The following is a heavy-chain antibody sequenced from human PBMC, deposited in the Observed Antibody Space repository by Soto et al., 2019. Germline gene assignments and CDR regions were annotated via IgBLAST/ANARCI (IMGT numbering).Heavy chain of an antibody. D-gene: IGHD4-17*01. V-gene: IGHV1-46*01. CDR3: ARAVSTKTAAIDY. J-gene: IGHJ4*02. CDR2: ITPSSGST. Sequence: QVQLVQSGAEVKNPGASVKVSCKASGYTFTTYYMHWLRQARGQGLEWMGIITPSSGSTRYEQKFQDRVTMHRDTSTSTVYMELSSLRAEDTAVYYCARAVSTKTAAIDYWGQGPLVTVSS. CDR1: GYTFTTYY.